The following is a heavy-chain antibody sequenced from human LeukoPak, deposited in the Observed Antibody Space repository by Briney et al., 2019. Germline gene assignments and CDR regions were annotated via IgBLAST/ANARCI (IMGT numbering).Heavy chain of an antibody. CDR1: GFTFTNYA. CDR3: AKCSASCYAQAFDI. D-gene: IGHD2-2*01. CDR2: ISGSGDGT. V-gene: IGHV3-23*01. Sequence: GGSLRLSCAASGFTFTNYAMSWVRQAPGKGLEWVSAISGSGDGTEYADSVKGRFTISRDNSKNMLYVQMNSLRAEDTAVYYCAKCSASCYAQAFDIWGQGTMVTVSS. J-gene: IGHJ3*02.